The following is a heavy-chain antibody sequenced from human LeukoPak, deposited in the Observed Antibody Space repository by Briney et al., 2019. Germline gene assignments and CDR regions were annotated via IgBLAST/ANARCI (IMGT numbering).Heavy chain of an antibody. CDR3: ATYRQVLLPFES. J-gene: IGHJ4*02. D-gene: IGHD2-8*02. CDR2: IFPSGDEI. Sequence: GGSLRLSCAASGFTFSDYYMIWVRQPPGKGLEWVSSIFPSGDEIHYADSVRGRFTISRDNSKSTLSLQMNSLRAEDTAIYYCATYRQVLLPFESWGQGTLVTAS. V-gene: IGHV3-23*01. CDR1: GFTFSDYY.